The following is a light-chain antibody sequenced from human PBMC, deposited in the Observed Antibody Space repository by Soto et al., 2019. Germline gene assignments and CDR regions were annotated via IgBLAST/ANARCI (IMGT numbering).Light chain of an antibody. CDR2: GAS. CDR1: QSVSSSY. Sequence: EIVLTQSPGTLSLSPGERATLSCRASQSVSSSYLAWYQQKPGQAPRLLIYGASSRATGIPDRFSGSGSGTDFTLTISSLEPEDFVLYYCQQRSSWPPTFGQGTRLEI. V-gene: IGKV3D-20*02. CDR3: QQRSSWPPT. J-gene: IGKJ5*01.